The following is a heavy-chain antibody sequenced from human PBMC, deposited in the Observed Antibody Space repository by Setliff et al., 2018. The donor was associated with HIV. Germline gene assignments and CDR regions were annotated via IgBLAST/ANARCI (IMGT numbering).Heavy chain of an antibody. CDR1: GGSLSGYC. CDR3: ARGRMATVLIRNWIDP. CDR2: INHSGST. V-gene: IGHV4-34*01. D-gene: IGHD4-4*01. Sequence: PSETLSLTCAVYGGSLSGYCWTWIRQPPGKGLEWIGEINHSGSTNYNPSLKSRVTISIDTSKNQFSLKLSSVTAADTAMYYCARGRMATVLIRNWIDPWGQGSLVTVS. J-gene: IGHJ5*02.